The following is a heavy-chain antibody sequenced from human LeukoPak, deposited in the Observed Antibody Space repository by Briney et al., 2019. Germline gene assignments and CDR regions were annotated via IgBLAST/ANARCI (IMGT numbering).Heavy chain of an antibody. D-gene: IGHD5-18*01. J-gene: IGHJ5*02. Sequence: KPSETLSLTCTVSGGSISSSSYYWGWIRQPPGKGLEWIGSIYYSGSTFYNPSLKSRVTISVDTSKNQFSLKLSSVTAADTAVYYCAARIQLWQRGGGRRFDPWGQGTLVTVSS. CDR2: IYYSGST. CDR1: GGSISSSSYY. V-gene: IGHV4-39*01. CDR3: AARIQLWQRGGGRRFDP.